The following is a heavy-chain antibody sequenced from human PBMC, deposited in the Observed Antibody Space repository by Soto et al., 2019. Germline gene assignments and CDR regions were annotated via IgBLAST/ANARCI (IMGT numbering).Heavy chain of an antibody. V-gene: IGHV4-31*03. D-gene: IGHD2-15*01. CDR2: IYYSGST. CDR3: ASRRVGVVAATGGSLREY. Sequence: QVQLQESGPGLVKPSQTLSLTCTVSGGSISSGGYYWSWIRQHPGKGLEWIGYIYYSGSTYYNPSLKSRVTISVDTSKNQFSLKLSSVTAADTAVYYCASRRVGVVAATGGSLREYWGQGTLVTVSS. CDR1: GGSISSGGYY. J-gene: IGHJ4*02.